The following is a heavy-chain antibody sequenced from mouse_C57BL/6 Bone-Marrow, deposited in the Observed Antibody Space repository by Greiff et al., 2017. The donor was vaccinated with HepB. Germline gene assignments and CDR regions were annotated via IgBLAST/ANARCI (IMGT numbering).Heavy chain of an antibody. D-gene: IGHD2-3*01. CDR3: ARNPGGGYSGAMDY. V-gene: IGHV2-2*01. Sequence: QVQLKESGPGLVQPSQSLSITCTVSGFSFTSYGVHWVRQSPGKGLEWLGVIWSGGSTDYNAAFISRLSISKDNSKSQVFFKMNSLQADDTAIYYCARNPGGGYSGAMDYWGQGTSVTVSS. CDR2: IWSGGST. J-gene: IGHJ4*01. CDR1: GFSFTSYG.